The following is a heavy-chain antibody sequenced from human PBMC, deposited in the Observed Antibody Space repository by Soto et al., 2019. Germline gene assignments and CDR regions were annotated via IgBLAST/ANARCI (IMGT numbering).Heavy chain of an antibody. Sequence: SETLSLTCAVYGGSFSGYYWTWIRQSPGKGLEWIGNVNHRVSTNYNVSLQSRVTISVDTSQNQFSLKLDSVTAADTAVYYCARDGFCSGGTCRIGNWFDPWGQGPLVTVFS. CDR2: VNHRVST. V-gene: IGHV4-34*01. J-gene: IGHJ5*02. CDR3: ARDGFCSGGTCRIGNWFDP. CDR1: GGSFSGYY. D-gene: IGHD2-15*01.